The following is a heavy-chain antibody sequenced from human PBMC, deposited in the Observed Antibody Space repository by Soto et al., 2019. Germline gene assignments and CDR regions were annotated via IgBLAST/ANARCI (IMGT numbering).Heavy chain of an antibody. D-gene: IGHD4-4*01. CDR3: AGGRDYSKGGDH. Sequence: EVQLVDSGGGLVQPGGSLRLSCAASGFSVSNYHMNWVRQAPGKGPEWVSIITVGDVTYYADSVKGRFTISRDISRNTVYLQMTSLIGDDTAVYYCAGGRDYSKGGDHWGQGTLVIVSS. CDR2: ITVGDVT. CDR1: GFSVSNYH. V-gene: IGHV3-66*01. J-gene: IGHJ4*02.